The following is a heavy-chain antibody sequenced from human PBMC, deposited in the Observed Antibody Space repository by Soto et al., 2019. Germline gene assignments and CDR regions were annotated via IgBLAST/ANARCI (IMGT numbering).Heavy chain of an antibody. D-gene: IGHD4-4*01. CDR2: IYHSGST. CDR3: ARGMTTVTTIDY. J-gene: IGHJ4*02. CDR1: GGSISSGGYS. Sequence: PSETLSLTCAVSGGSISSGGYSWSWIRQPPGKGLEWIGYIYHSGSTYYYPSLKSRVTISVDRSKNQFSLKLSSVTAADTAVYYCARGMTTVTTIDYWGQGTLVTVSS. V-gene: IGHV4-30-2*01.